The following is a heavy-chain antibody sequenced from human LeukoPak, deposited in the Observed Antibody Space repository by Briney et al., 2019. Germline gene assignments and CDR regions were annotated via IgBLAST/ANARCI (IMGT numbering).Heavy chain of an antibody. CDR1: GFTFDDYG. J-gene: IGHJ4*02. Sequence: GGSLRLSCAASGFTFDDYGMSWVRQAPGNGLEWVSSIKWNGGSTGYADSVKGRFTISRDNAKNSLYLQMNSLRAEDTALYYCARDAYGDYSFDYWGQGTLVTVSS. V-gene: IGHV3-20*04. CDR3: ARDAYGDYSFDY. D-gene: IGHD4-17*01. CDR2: IKWNGGST.